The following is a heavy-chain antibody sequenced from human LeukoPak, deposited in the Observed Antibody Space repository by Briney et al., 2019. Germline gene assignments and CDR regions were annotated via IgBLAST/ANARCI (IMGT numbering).Heavy chain of an antibody. D-gene: IGHD6-19*01. CDR1: GYTFTGQF. Sequence: ASVKVSCKASGYTFTGQFLHWVRQTPGQGLEWMGWINPNSGGTIYAQKFQGRDTMTRDTSISAAYMELSGLRADDTAMYYCAREILAGTTNFDYWGQGTLVTVSS. CDR2: INPNSGGT. CDR3: AREILAGTTNFDY. V-gene: IGHV1-2*02. J-gene: IGHJ4*02.